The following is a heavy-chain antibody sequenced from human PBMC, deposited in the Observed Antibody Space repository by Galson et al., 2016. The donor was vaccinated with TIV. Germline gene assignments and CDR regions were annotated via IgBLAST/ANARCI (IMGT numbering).Heavy chain of an antibody. J-gene: IGHJ6*03. Sequence: SVKVSCKASGYTFTGYYIHWLRQAPGQGPAWMGWVNPESGDTKYAQEFKGRVTMTRDTSSGTAYMELSSLRAEDTALYYCARDPYCSTTDCFLGPHHYYYYMDVWGKGTTVTVSS. D-gene: IGHD2-2*01. V-gene: IGHV1-2*02. CDR2: VNPESGDT. CDR1: GYTFTGYY. CDR3: ARDPYCSTTDCFLGPHHYYYYMDV.